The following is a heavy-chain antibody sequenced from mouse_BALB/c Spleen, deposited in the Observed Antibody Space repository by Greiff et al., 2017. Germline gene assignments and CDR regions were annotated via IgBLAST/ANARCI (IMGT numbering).Heavy chain of an antibody. J-gene: IGHJ3*01. V-gene: IGHV5-4*02. CDR1: GFTFSDYY. Sequence: EVNLVESGGGLVKPGGSLKLSCAASGFTFSDYYMYWVRQTPEKRLEWVATISDGGSYTYYPDSVKGRFTISRDNAKNNLYLQMSSLKSEDTAMYYCARDHYYGSSYWFAYWGQGTLVTVSA. CDR2: ISDGGSYT. D-gene: IGHD1-1*01. CDR3: ARDHYYGSSYWFAY.